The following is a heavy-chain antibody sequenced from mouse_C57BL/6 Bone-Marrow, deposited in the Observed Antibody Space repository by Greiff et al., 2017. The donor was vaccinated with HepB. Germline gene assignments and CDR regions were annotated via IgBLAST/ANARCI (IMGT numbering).Heavy chain of an antibody. CDR2: INPNNGGT. CDR1: GYTFTDYY. V-gene: IGHV1-26*01. D-gene: IGHD2-2*01. CDR3: ARGGYDEDYYAMDY. Sequence: VQLQQSGPELVKPGASVKISCKASGYTFTDYYMNWVKQSHGKSLEWIGDINPNNGGTSYNQKFKGKATLTVDKSSSTAYMELRSLTSEDSAVYYCARGGYDEDYYAMDYWGQGTSVTVSS. J-gene: IGHJ4*01.